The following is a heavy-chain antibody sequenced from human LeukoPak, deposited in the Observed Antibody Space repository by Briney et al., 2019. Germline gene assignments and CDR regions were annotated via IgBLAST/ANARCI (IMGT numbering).Heavy chain of an antibody. J-gene: IGHJ4*02. V-gene: IGHV1-2*02. D-gene: IGHD5-18*01. CDR2: INPNSGGT. CDR1: GYTFTVYY. Sequence: GASVKVSCKASGYTFTVYYLHWVRQAPGQGLEWMGWINPNSGGTNYAQKFQGRVTMTRDTSISTAYMELSRLRSDDTAVYYCARERDSNPTFDYWGQGTLVTVSS. CDR3: ARERDSNPTFDY.